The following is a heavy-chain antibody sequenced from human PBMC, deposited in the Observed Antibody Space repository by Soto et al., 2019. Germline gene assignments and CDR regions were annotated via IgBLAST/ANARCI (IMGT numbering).Heavy chain of an antibody. J-gene: IGHJ4*02. CDR1: GFTFSGST. CDR2: IQSKTHTYAT. D-gene: IGHD6-19*01. CDR3: TRQHLDVPVASAIDY. Sequence: GGSLRLSCAASGFTFSGSTIHWVRQTSGKGLEWVGRIQSKTHTYATAYAASVKGRFTISRDDSKNTAYLQMNSLKTEDTAVYYCTRQHLDVPVASAIDYWGQGTLVTVSS. V-gene: IGHV3-73*01.